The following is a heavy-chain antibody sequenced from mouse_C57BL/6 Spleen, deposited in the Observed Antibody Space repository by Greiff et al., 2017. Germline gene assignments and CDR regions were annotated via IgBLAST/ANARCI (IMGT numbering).Heavy chain of an antibody. CDR1: GYTFTSYW. D-gene: IGHD1-1*01. Sequence: QVQLQQPGAELVKPGASVKMSCKASGYTFTSYWITWVKQRPGQGLEWIGGIYPGSGSTNYNEKFKSKATLTVDTSSSTAYMQLSSLTSEDSAVYYGARDGGYYGGDWGQGTLVTVSA. J-gene: IGHJ3*01. CDR2: IYPGSGST. V-gene: IGHV1-55*01. CDR3: ARDGGYYGGD.